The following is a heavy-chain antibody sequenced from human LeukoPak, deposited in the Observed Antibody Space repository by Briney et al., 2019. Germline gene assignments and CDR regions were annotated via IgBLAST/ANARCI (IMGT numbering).Heavy chain of an antibody. D-gene: IGHD2-2*01. CDR1: GGSISNYH. Sequence: PSETLSLTCTVSGGSISNYHWSWTRQPPGKGLEWIAYIYSTGSTNYNPSLKSRVTLSVDTSKYQFSLELSSVTAADTAVYYCARVVYCSSTSCYLHYYYMDVWGKGTTVTVSS. V-gene: IGHV4-59*01. J-gene: IGHJ6*03. CDR2: IYSTGST. CDR3: ARVVYCSSTSCYLHYYYMDV.